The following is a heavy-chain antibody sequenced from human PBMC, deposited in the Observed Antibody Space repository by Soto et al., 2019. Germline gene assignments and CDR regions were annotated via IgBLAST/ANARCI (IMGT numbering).Heavy chain of an antibody. CDR3: ARGWKTGYYLDY. J-gene: IGHJ4*02. Sequence: PSETLSLTCAVYGGSFSGYYWSWIRQPPGKGLEWIGEINHSGSTNYNPSLKSRVTISVDTSKNQFSLKLSSVTAADTAVYYCARGWKTGYYLDYWGQGTLVTVSS. D-gene: IGHD3-9*01. V-gene: IGHV4-34*01. CDR1: GGSFSGYY. CDR2: INHSGST.